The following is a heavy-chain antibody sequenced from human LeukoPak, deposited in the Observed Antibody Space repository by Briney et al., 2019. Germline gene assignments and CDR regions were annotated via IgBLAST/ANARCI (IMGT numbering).Heavy chain of an antibody. CDR3: ARDKLVDYDFWSAMGY. CDR1: GFTFSGYW. D-gene: IGHD3-3*01. Sequence: GGSLRLSCAASGFTFSGYWMSWVRQAPGKGLEWVANIKQDGSEKYYVDSVKGRFTISRDNAKNSLYLQMNSLRAEDTAVYYCARDKLVDYDFWSAMGYWGQGTLVTVSS. CDR2: IKQDGSEK. V-gene: IGHV3-7*01. J-gene: IGHJ4*02.